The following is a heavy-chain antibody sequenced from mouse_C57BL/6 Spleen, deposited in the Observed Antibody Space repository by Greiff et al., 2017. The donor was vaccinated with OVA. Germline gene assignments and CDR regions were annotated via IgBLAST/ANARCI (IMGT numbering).Heavy chain of an antibody. CDR1: GYTFTDYE. Sequence: QVQLQQSGAELVRPGASVTLSCKASGYTFTDYEMHWVKQTPVHGLEWIGAIDPETGGTAYNQKFKGKAILTADKSSSTAYMELRSLTSEDSAVYYCTRKGSDGYYRDWFAYWGQGTLVTVSA. V-gene: IGHV1-15*01. CDR3: TRKGSDGYYRDWFAY. D-gene: IGHD2-3*01. J-gene: IGHJ3*01. CDR2: IDPETGGT.